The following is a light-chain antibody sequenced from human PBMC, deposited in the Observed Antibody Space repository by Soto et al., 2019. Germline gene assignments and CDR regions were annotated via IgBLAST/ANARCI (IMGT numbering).Light chain of an antibody. V-gene: IGKV3-15*01. Sequence: IVMTQSPATLSVSPGDRATLSCRASQSISANLAWYQQKPGQTPRLLIYGASTRASGVPAKFSGSGSGTEFTLTISSLQSEDFAVYYCQQYNNWPRTFGQGTKVEIK. CDR3: QQYNNWPRT. CDR1: QSISAN. CDR2: GAS. J-gene: IGKJ1*01.